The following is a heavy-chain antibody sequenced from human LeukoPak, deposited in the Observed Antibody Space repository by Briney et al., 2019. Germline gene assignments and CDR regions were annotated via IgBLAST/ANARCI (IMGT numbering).Heavy chain of an antibody. J-gene: IGHJ4*02. V-gene: IGHV3-30*02. CDR3: AKDRQQWFAASFGYFDS. CDR1: GFSFSTYG. CDR2: TRYDGTNK. D-gene: IGHD3-16*01. Sequence: GGFLRLSCAASGFSFSTYGMHWVRQAPGKGLEWVAFTRYDGTNKYYADSVKGRFIISRDNSKNTLFLQFNSLRTEDTAVYYCAKDRQQWFAASFGYFDSWGQGTLVTVSS.